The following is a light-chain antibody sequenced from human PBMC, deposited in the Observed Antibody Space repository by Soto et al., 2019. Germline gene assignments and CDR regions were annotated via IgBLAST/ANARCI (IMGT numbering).Light chain of an antibody. CDR2: NNN. V-gene: IGLV1-44*01. CDR1: SSNIGSNT. CDR3: ASWDDSLNGLV. Sequence: QSVLTQPPSASGTPGQRVTISCSGSSSNIGSNTVNWYQQLPGTAPKLLIYNNNQRPSEVPDRFSGSKSGTSASLAISGLQSDVEADYYCASWDDSLNGLVFGTGTKVT. J-gene: IGLJ1*01.